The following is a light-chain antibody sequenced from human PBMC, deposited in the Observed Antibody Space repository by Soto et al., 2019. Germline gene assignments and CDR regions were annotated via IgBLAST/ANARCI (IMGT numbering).Light chain of an antibody. CDR2: TAS. CDR3: QQHFSSPLT. CDR1: QGISSH. V-gene: IGKV1-8*01. Sequence: AIRMTQSPSSFSASTGDRVTITCRASQGISSHLAWYQVKPGKAPRLLIYTASYLESGVPSRFSGSGSGTGFTMTVISLHSEDIPVYYRQQHFSSPLTFGGGTKVEIQ. J-gene: IGKJ4*01.